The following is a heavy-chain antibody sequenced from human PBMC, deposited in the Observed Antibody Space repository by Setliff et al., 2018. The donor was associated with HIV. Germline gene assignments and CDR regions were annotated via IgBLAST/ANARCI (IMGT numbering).Heavy chain of an antibody. V-gene: IGHV1-8*02. CDR1: GYSFSSYA. J-gene: IGHJ4*01. CDR2: MTPLTAST. CDR3: ARAPARANGVFDF. Sequence: GASVKVSCKASGYSFSSYAISWVRQAPGQGLEWIGWMTPLTASTGYSRKFQGRVTLTRDLSTGTAYMELNSLISNDTAVYYCARAPARANGVFDFWGQGSLVTVSS. D-gene: IGHD2-8*01.